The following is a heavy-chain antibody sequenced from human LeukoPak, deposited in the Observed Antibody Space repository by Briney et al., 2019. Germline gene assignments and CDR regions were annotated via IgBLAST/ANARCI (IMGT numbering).Heavy chain of an antibody. Sequence: RRGESLKISCKGSGYSFTSYWIGWVRQMPGKGLEWMGIIYPGDSDTRYSPSFQGQVTISADKSISTAYLQWSSLKASDTAMYYCARVRRYCSGGSCYRGYFDYWGQGTLVTVSS. J-gene: IGHJ4*02. V-gene: IGHV5-51*01. CDR1: GYSFTSYW. CDR3: ARVRRYCSGGSCYRGYFDY. CDR2: IYPGDSDT. D-gene: IGHD2-15*01.